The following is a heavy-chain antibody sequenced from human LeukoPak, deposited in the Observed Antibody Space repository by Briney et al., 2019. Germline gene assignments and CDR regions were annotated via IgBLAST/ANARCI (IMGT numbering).Heavy chain of an antibody. V-gene: IGHV1-46*01. CDR3: ASLATIGSDSFDI. J-gene: IGHJ3*02. CDR2: INPSGGTT. Sequence: ASVKVSCKVSGYTLTELSMHWVRQAPGQGLEWIGIINPSGGTTSQAQKFQGRVTMTRDTSTSTVYMELSSLRSEDTAVYYCASLATIGSDSFDIWGQGTMVTVSS. CDR1: GYTLTELS. D-gene: IGHD2-2*03.